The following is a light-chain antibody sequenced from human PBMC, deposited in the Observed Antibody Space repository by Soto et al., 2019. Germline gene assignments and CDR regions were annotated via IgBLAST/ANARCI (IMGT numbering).Light chain of an antibody. V-gene: IGKV3-20*01. CDR3: QQYGSSLYT. CDR2: ATS. CDR1: QSVSSSY. Sequence: EIVLTQSSGTLSLSPGERATLSCRASQSVSSSYLAWYQQKPGQAPRLLIYATSSRATGIPDRFSGSGSGTDFTLTISRLEPEDFAVYYCQQYGSSLYTFGQGTKLEIK. J-gene: IGKJ2*01.